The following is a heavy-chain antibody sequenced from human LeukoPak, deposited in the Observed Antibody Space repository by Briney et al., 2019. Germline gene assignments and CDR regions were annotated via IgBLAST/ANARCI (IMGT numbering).Heavy chain of an antibody. CDR1: GFTFRSYG. J-gene: IGHJ3*01. CDR2: ISFDGRNK. V-gene: IGHV3-30*18. CDR3: AKGDRAVVPPAFDV. D-gene: IGHD4-23*01. Sequence: PGGSLRLSCAASGFTFRSYGMHWVRQAPGKGLEWVAVISFDGRNKYYADSVKGRFTISRDNSKNMVYLQMNSLSSEDTAVYYCAKGDRAVVPPAFDVWGQGTMLTVSP.